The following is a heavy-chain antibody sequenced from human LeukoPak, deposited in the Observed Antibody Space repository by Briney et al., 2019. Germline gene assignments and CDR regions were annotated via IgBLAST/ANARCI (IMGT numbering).Heavy chain of an antibody. Sequence: GGSLRLSCAASGFTFSSYAMHWVRQAPGKGLEWVAVISYDGSNKYYADSVKGRFTISRDNSKNTLYLQMNSLRAEDTAVYYCVGYISWYYFDCWGQGTLVTVSS. CDR3: VGYISWYYFDC. CDR2: ISYDGSNK. J-gene: IGHJ4*02. V-gene: IGHV3-30*03. CDR1: GFTFSSYA. D-gene: IGHD6-13*01.